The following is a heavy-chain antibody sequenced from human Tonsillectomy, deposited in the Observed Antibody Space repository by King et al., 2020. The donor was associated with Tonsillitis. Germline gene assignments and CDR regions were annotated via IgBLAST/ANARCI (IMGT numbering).Heavy chain of an antibody. CDR3: ANPRKYCDGYCYSGAFDI. CDR2: IYPGDSDD. CDR1: GYNFSNYW. V-gene: IGHV5-51*01. D-gene: IGHD2-21*02. J-gene: IGHJ3*02. Sequence: QLVQSGAEVKKPGESLKISCKASGYNFSNYWIGWVRQMPGKGLEWMGIIYPGDSDDRYSPSFQGQVTFSADKSIDTAYLQWSSLKASDTAMYYCANPRKYCDGYCYSGAFDIWGQGTMVTVSS.